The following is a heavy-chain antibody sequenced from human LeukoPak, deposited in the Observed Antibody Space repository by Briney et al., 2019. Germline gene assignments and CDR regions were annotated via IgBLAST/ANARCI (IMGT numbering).Heavy chain of an antibody. CDR1: GFTVSSNY. J-gene: IGHJ4*02. Sequence: GGSLRLSCAASGFTVSSNYMSWVRQAPGKGLEWVSVIYSGGSTYYADSVKGRFTISRDNSKNTLYLQMNSLRAEDTAVYYCARGGAVAGTLFDYWGQGTLVTVSS. D-gene: IGHD6-19*01. CDR3: ARGGAVAGTLFDY. CDR2: IYSGGST. V-gene: IGHV3-53*01.